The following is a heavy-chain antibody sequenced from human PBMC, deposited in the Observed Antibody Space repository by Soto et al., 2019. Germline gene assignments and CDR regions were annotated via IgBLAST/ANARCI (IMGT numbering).Heavy chain of an antibody. V-gene: IGHV4-31*03. Sequence: SETLSLTCTVSGGSISSGGYYWSWIRQHPGKGLEWIGYIYYSGSTYYNPSLKSRVTISVDTSKNQFSLKLSSVTAADTAVYYCARRASTSWQDNYVLFDYWGQGTLVTVSS. D-gene: IGHD2-2*01. CDR3: ARRASTSWQDNYVLFDY. CDR1: GGSISSGGYY. J-gene: IGHJ4*02. CDR2: IYYSGST.